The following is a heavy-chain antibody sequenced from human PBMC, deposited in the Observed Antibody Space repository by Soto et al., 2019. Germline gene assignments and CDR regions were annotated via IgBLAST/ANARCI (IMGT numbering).Heavy chain of an antibody. CDR3: ARGITGTTFDY. Sequence: LRLSCIPSGFIVSHNYMSWVRQAPGTGLEWVSVIYSSGATYYADSVKGRFTISRDDSKNTLYLQMNSLRAEDTAVYYCARGITGTTFDYWGQGTLVTVSS. V-gene: IGHV3-53*01. J-gene: IGHJ4*02. CDR2: IYSSGAT. CDR1: GFIVSHNY. D-gene: IGHD1-20*01.